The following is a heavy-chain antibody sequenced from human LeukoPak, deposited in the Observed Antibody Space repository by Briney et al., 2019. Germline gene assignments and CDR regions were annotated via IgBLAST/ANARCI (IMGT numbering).Heavy chain of an antibody. D-gene: IGHD4-17*01. CDR1: GFTFSSYG. J-gene: IGHJ4*02. CDR2: IWYDGSNK. Sequence: PGRSLRLSCAASGFTFSSYGMHWVRQAPGKGLEWVAVIWYDGSNKYYADSVKGRFTISRDNSKNTLYLQMNSLRVEDTAVYYCARDRYGDYYFDYWGQGTLVTVSS. V-gene: IGHV3-33*01. CDR3: ARDRYGDYYFDY.